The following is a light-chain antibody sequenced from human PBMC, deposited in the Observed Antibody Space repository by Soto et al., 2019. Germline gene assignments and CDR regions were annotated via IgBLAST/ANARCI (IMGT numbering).Light chain of an antibody. CDR1: SSDVGGYSY. V-gene: IGLV2-14*01. CDR2: EVS. J-gene: IGLJ2*01. Sequence: QSALNQPASVSGSPGQSITISCTGTSSDVGGYSYVSWYQQHPGKAPKLMIYEVSNRPSGVSNRFSGSKSGNTASLTISGLQAEDEADYYCSSYTSSSTLVVFGGGTKLTVL. CDR3: SSYTSSSTLVV.